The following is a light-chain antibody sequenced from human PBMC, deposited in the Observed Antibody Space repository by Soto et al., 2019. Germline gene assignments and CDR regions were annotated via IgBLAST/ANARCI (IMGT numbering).Light chain of an antibody. V-gene: IGKV2-28*01. CDR1: QSLLHINGYNY. CDR3: MQALQTPLT. Sequence: DIVMTQSPFSLSVTPGEPASISCRSSQSLLHINGYNYLDWYLQKPGQSPQLLIYLGSNRASGVPDRFSGSGSGTDFTLKISRVEAEDVGVYYCMQALQTPLTFGGGTKVEIK. J-gene: IGKJ4*01. CDR2: LGS.